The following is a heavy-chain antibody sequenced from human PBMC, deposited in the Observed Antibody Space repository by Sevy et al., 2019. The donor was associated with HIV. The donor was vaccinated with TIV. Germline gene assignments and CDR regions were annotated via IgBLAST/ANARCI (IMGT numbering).Heavy chain of an antibody. Sequence: GGSLRLSCAASGFTFSNYIMNWVRQAPGKGLEWVSSISSSGSYMYYGDSVKGRFTISRDDAKNSLYLQMNSLRVEDTAVYYWARDGGILTGYPYYFDFWGQGTLVTVSS. V-gene: IGHV3-21*01. CDR2: ISSSGSYM. J-gene: IGHJ4*02. D-gene: IGHD3-9*01. CDR1: GFTFSNYI. CDR3: ARDGGILTGYPYYFDF.